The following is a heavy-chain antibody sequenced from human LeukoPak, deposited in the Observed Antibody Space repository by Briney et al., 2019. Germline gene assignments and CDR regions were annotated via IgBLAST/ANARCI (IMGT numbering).Heavy chain of an antibody. CDR3: ARVGYYYDSSGYYPLDAFDI. Sequence: GGSLRLSCAASGFTFSDYYMSWIRQAPGKGLEWVSYISSSGSTIYYADSVKGRFTISRDNAKNSLYLQMNSLRAEDTAVYYCARVGYYYDSSGYYPLDAFDIWGQGTMVTVSS. CDR2: ISSSGSTI. CDR1: GFTFSDYY. V-gene: IGHV3-11*01. D-gene: IGHD3-22*01. J-gene: IGHJ3*02.